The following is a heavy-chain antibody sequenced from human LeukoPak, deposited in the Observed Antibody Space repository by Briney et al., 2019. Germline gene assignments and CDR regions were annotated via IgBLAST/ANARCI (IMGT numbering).Heavy chain of an antibody. CDR3: ARYCSGGSCYSGYGMDV. CDR1: GGSFSGYY. J-gene: IGHJ6*04. V-gene: IGHV4-34*01. D-gene: IGHD2-15*01. Sequence: SETLSLTCAVYGGSFSGYYWSWIRQPPGKGLEWIGEINHSGSTNYNPSLKSRVIISVDTSKNQFSLKLSSVTAADTAVYYCARYCSGGSCYSGYGMDVWGKGTTVTVSS. CDR2: INHSGST.